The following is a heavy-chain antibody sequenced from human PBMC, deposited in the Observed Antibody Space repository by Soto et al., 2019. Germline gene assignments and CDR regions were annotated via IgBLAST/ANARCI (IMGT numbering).Heavy chain of an antibody. Sequence: GPALKISGKGSGYILCIYWIGRVRQVTGKGLEWMGIIYPGDSDTRYSPSFQGQVTISADKSISTAYLQWSSLKASDTAMYYCARPVRPRFGELLFWGQGTLVTGSS. J-gene: IGHJ4*02. V-gene: IGHV5-51*01. CDR2: IYPGDSDT. CDR1: GYILCIYW. CDR3: ARPVRPRFGELLF. D-gene: IGHD3-10*01.